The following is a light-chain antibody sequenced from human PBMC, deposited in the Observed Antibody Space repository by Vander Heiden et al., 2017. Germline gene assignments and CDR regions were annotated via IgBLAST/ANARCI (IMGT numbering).Light chain of an antibody. CDR1: SSNIGAGYD. V-gene: IGLV1-40*01. CDR2: GNS. J-gene: IGLJ3*02. CDR3: QSYDSSLSGWV. Sequence: SVLTQPPSVSGAPGHRVTISCTGNSSNIGAGYDVHWYQQLPGTAPKLLIYGNSNRPSGVPDRFSGSKSGTSASLAITGLQAEDEADYYCQSYDSSLSGWVFGGGTKLTVL.